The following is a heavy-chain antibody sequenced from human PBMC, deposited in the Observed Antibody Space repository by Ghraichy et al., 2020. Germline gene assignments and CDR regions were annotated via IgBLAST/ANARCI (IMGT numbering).Heavy chain of an antibody. Sequence: GGSLRLSCAASGFTFSSYWMSWVRQAPGKGLEWVANIKQDGSEKYYVDSVKGRFTISRDNAKNSLYLQMNSLRAEDTAVYYCARDRYDRGLRFDYWGQGTLVTVSS. J-gene: IGHJ4*02. CDR1: GFTFSSYW. V-gene: IGHV3-7*01. CDR2: IKQDGSEK. CDR3: ARDRYDRGLRFDY. D-gene: IGHD3-22*01.